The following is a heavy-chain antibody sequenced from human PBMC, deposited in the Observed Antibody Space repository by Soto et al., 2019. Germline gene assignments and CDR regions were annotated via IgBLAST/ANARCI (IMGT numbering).Heavy chain of an antibody. CDR3: ARDEVYIADRWSSGWFDP. V-gene: IGHV1-18*01. CDR1: GYTFTSYG. Sequence: ASVKVSCKASGYTFTSYGISWVRQAPGQGLEWMGWISAYNGNTYYAQRLQGRVTMTTDTSTSTAYMELRSLRSDDTAVYYCARDEVYIADRWSSGWFDPWGQGNLVTVXX. J-gene: IGHJ5*02. CDR2: ISAYNGNT. D-gene: IGHD6-6*01.